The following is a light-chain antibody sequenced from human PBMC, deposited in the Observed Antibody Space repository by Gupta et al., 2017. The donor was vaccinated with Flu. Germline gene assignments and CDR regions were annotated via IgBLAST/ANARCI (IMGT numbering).Light chain of an antibody. Sequence: YELTQPPSVSVSPGQTASITCSGDKLGDKYACWYQQKPGQSPVLVIYQDSKRPSGIPERFSGSNSGNTATLTIGGTQAMDEADYYCQAWDSSTEVFGTGTKVTVL. CDR2: QDS. J-gene: IGLJ1*01. CDR3: QAWDSSTEV. CDR1: KLGDKY. V-gene: IGLV3-1*01.